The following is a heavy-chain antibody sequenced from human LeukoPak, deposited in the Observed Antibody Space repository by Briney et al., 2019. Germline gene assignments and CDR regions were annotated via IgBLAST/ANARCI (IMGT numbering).Heavy chain of an antibody. CDR3: ARVASTTCDCPDYFDY. D-gene: IGHD2-2*01. V-gene: IGHV1-18*01. CDR1: GYTVTTFG. Sequence: GASVKVSCKASGYTVTTFGITWVRQAPGQGLEWMGWISAYTGNTNYAPKFQGRVTMTTDTSTSTAHMELRSLTSDDTAVYYCARVASTTCDCPDYFDYWGQGTLVTVSS. J-gene: IGHJ4*02. CDR2: ISAYTGNT.